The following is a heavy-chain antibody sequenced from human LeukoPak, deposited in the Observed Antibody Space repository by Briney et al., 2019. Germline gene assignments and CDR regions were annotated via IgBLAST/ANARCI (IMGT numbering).Heavy chain of an antibody. CDR2: IYYSGST. D-gene: IGHD3-22*01. CDR3: ARGRGPYYYDSSGYVYYFDY. CDR1: GGSISSSSYY. Sequence: SETLSLTCTVSGGSISSSSYYWGWIRQPPGKGLEWIGSIYYSGSTYYNPSLKSRVTISVDTSKNQFSLKLSSVTAADTAVYYCARGRGPYYYDSSGYVYYFDYWGQGTLVTVSS. V-gene: IGHV4-39*07. J-gene: IGHJ4*02.